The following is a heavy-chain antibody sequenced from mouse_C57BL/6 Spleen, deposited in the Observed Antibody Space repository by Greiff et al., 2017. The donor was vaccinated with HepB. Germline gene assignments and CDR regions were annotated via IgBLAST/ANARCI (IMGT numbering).Heavy chain of an antibody. J-gene: IGHJ2*01. CDR2: ISYDGSN. CDR1: GYSITSGYY. D-gene: IGHD1-1*01. CDR3: AREPGYYYGYYVDY. Sequence: VQLKESGPGLVKPSQSLSLTCSVTGYSITSGYYWNWIRQFPGNKLEWMGYISYDGSNNYNPSLKNRISITRDTSKNQFFLKLNSVTTEDTATYYWAREPGYYYGYYVDYRGQGTTLTVSS. V-gene: IGHV3-6*01.